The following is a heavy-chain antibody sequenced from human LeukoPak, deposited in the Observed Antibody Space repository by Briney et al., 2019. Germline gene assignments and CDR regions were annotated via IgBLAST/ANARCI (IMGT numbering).Heavy chain of an antibody. D-gene: IGHD5-18*01. CDR1: GGSFSGYY. CDR3: ARGCSYGYDY. V-gene: IGHV4-34*01. Sequence: SETLSLTSAVYGGSFSGYYWSWIRQPPGKGLEWIGEINHSGSANYNPSLKSRVTISVDTSKNQFSLKLSSVTAADTAVYYCARGCSYGYDYWGQGTLVTVSS. J-gene: IGHJ4*02. CDR2: INHSGSA.